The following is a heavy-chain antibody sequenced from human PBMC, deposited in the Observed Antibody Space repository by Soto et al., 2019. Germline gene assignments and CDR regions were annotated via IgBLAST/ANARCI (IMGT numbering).Heavy chain of an antibody. J-gene: IGHJ6*02. CDR2: IYYSGST. D-gene: IGHD1-26*01. V-gene: IGHV4-30-4*01. Sequence: SETLSLTCTVSGGSISSGDYYWSWIRQPPGKGLEWIGCIYYSGSTYYNPSLKSRVTISVDTSKNQFSLKLSSVTAADTAVYYCARSGGSYYYYYGMDVWGQGTTVTVS. CDR3: ARSGGSYYYYYGMDV. CDR1: GGSISSGDYY.